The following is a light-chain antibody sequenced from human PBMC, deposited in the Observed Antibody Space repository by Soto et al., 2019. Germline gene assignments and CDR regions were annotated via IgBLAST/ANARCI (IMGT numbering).Light chain of an antibody. Sequence: DIQMTQSPSSLSTSVGDRVTITCQASQDISDNLNWYQQKQGKAPKVLISDVSNLETGVSSRFSGSGSGTDFTFIISSLQAEDVATYYCQQYDDLPITFGQGTRLEIK. CDR3: QQYDDLPIT. J-gene: IGKJ5*01. CDR1: QDISDN. CDR2: DVS. V-gene: IGKV1-33*01.